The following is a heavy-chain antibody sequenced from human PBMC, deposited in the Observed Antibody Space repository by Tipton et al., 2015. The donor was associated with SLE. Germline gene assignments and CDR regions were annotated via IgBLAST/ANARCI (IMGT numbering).Heavy chain of an antibody. CDR3: AGSRQNHGDFWNWEGYMDV. Sequence: TLSLTCTVSGYSITRAYYWGWIRQSPGKGLEWIGSLYHTGHTYYNPSLKSRVSMSEDTSMNRFSLKVKSVTAADTAVYYCAGSRQNHGDFWNWEGYMDVWDKGTTVTVS. CDR2: LYHTGHT. V-gene: IGHV4-38-2*02. D-gene: IGHD3-3*01. J-gene: IGHJ6*03. CDR1: GYSITRAYY.